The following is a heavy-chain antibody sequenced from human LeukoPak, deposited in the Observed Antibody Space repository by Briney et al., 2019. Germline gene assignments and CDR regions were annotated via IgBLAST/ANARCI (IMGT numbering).Heavy chain of an antibody. J-gene: IGHJ6*02. CDR3: AKPYYYDSTGYEYYYYGMDV. CDR2: ISIGSSTT. V-gene: IGHV3-48*01. CDR1: GFTFTSYS. Sequence: PGGSLRLSCVVSGFTFTSYSMNWVRQAPGKGLEWVSYISIGSSTTYYADSVKGRSTISRDNSKNTLYLQMSSLRAEDTAIYYCAKPYYYDSTGYEYYYYGMDVWGQGTTVTVTS. D-gene: IGHD3-22*01.